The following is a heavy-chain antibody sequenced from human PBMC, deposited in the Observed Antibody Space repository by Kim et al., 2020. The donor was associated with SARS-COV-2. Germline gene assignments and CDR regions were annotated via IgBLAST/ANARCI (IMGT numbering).Heavy chain of an antibody. CDR2: ISSSSSYI. V-gene: IGHV3-21*01. CDR3: ARDRDYYDSSGYTKTIDY. D-gene: IGHD3-22*01. CDR1: GFTFSSYS. Sequence: GGSLRLSCAASGFTFSSYSMNWVRQAPGKGLEWVSSISSSSSYIYYADSVKGLFTISRDNAKNSLYLQMNSLRAEDTAVYYCARDRDYYDSSGYTKTIDYWGQGTLVTVSS. J-gene: IGHJ4*02.